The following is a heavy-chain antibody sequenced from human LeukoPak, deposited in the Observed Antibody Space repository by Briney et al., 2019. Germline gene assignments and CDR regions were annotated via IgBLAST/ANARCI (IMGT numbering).Heavy chain of an antibody. CDR2: INWNGGNT. V-gene: IGHV3-20*04. D-gene: IGHD6-19*01. CDR1: GFTFDDYG. J-gene: IGHJ4*02. CDR3: GRDLSGWYGPEY. Sequence: GGSLRLSCAASGFTFDDYGMSWVRQAPGKGLEWVAGINWNGGNTGYSDSVKGRFTISRDNAKNSLYLQMDSLRAEDTALYYCGRDLSGWYGPEYWGQGTLVTVSS.